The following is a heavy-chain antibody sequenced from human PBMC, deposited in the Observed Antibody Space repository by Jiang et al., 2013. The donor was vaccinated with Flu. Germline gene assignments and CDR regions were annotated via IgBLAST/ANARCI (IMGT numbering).Heavy chain of an antibody. Sequence: NYMSWVRQAPGKGLEWVSVIYSGGSTYYADSVKGRFTISRDNSKNTLYLQMNSLRAEDTAVYYCARDRDPLRFLEWPYLGTYYYYGMDVWGQGTTVTVSS. J-gene: IGHJ6*02. CDR1: NY. V-gene: IGHV3-53*05. CDR2: IYSGGST. D-gene: IGHD3-3*01. CDR3: ARDRDPLRFLEWPYLGTYYYYGMDV.